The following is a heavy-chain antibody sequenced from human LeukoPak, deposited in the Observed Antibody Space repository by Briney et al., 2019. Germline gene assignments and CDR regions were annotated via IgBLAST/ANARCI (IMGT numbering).Heavy chain of an antibody. J-gene: IGHJ4*02. CDR3: ARDMRVTTLDY. D-gene: IGHD4-17*01. Sequence: PGGSLRLSCAASGFTLSGYEMSCVRQAPGKGIEWVSYISGSGSSKYYADSVKGRFTISRDNAKSSLYLQMNSLRVEDTAVYYCARDMRVTTLDYWGQGTLVTVSS. V-gene: IGHV3-48*03. CDR1: GFTLSGYE. CDR2: ISGSGSSK.